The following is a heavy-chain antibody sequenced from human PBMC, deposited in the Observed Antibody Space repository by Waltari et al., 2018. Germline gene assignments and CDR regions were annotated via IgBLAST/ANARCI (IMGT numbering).Heavy chain of an antibody. CDR1: GFTFSTYG. CDR3: AKDIVAAIWAFDH. J-gene: IGHJ4*02. V-gene: IGHV3-23*03. Sequence: EVQLVESGGGLLHPGGSLRLSCAGSGFTFSTYGMAWVRQAPGKGLEWVSGISSGGGPTYYADSVKGRFTISRDDSKNTLFLQMDSLRAEDTAIYYCAKDIVAAIWAFDHWGQGALVTVSS. CDR2: ISSGGGPT. D-gene: IGHD5-12*01.